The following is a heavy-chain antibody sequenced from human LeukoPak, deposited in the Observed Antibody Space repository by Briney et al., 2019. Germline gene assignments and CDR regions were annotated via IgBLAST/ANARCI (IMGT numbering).Heavy chain of an antibody. CDR2: IRSKANSYAT. V-gene: IGHV3-73*01. CDR3: TRVAVAGLPFDY. J-gene: IGHJ4*02. Sequence: GGSLRLSCAAPGFTFSSYGMHWVRQASGKGLEWVGRIRSKANSYATAYAASVKGRFTISRDDSKNTAYLQMNSLKTEDTAVYYCTRVAVAGLPFDYWGQGTLVTVSS. D-gene: IGHD6-19*01. CDR1: GFTFSSYG.